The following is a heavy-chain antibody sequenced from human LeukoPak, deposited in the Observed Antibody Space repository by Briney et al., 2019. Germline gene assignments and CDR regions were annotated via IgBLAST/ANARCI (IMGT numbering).Heavy chain of an antibody. D-gene: IGHD6-19*01. CDR1: GYSFTDKY. V-gene: IGHV1-2*02. CDR2: INPNSGGT. CDR3: AKGLTLRWLDDAFDI. Sequence: ASVKVSCKASGYSFTDKYMHWVRQAPGQGLEWMGWINPNSGGTNYAQKFQGRVTMTTDTSMSTAYMELSSLRAEDTAVYYCAKGLTLRWLDDAFDIWGQGTMVTVSS. J-gene: IGHJ3*02.